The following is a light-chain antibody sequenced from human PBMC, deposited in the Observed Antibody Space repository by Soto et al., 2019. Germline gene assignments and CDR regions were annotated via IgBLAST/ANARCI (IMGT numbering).Light chain of an antibody. CDR2: GAS. CDR1: QSVSSN. V-gene: IGKV3-15*01. J-gene: IGKJ1*01. CDR3: QQYNKWPRT. Sequence: DIVMTQSPAPLSVSPGERATLSCRASQSVSSNLAWYQQKPGQAPRLLIYGASTRATGIPARYSGSWSGTECNFTISSLQSEDVAVYYCQQYNKWPRTFGQGTKVDIK.